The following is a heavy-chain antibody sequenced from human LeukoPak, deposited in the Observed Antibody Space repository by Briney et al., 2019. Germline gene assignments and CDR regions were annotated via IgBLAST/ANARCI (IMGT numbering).Heavy chain of an antibody. CDR2: IYFSGST. CDR1: GGSISSYY. CDR3: ASPGSSSLIT. V-gene: IGHV4-59*08. D-gene: IGHD6-13*01. J-gene: IGHJ4*02. Sequence: SETLSLTCTVSGGSISSYYWSWIRQPPGKGLEWIGYIYFSGSTNYNPSLKSRVTISVDTSRNQFSLKLSSVTAADTAVYYCASPGSSSLITWGQGTLVTVSS.